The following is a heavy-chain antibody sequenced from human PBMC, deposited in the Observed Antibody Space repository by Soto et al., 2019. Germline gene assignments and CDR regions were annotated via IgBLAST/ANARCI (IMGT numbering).Heavy chain of an antibody. V-gene: IGHV1-18*01. J-gene: IGHJ2*01. Sequence: HVQLVQSGAEVKTPGASVKVSCEASGYTFTSYGISGLRQAPGQGLEWIGWINTFNGNTIYAQNVQGRVSMTRETSTSTAFMDLRSLRSDDTAVYYCARDRLDGNYGSDQGPGYFDLWGRGTLVTVSS. D-gene: IGHD3-10*01. CDR3: ARDRLDGNYGSDQGPGYFDL. CDR1: GYTFTSYG. CDR2: INTFNGNT.